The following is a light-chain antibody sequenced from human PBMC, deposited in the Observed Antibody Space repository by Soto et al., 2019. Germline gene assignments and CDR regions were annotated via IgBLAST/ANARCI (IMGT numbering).Light chain of an antibody. CDR1: QSVISQ. J-gene: IGKJ1*01. CDR3: QQRYSWPRT. CDR2: DTS. Sequence: EIVLTQSPATLSLSPGERATLSCRASQSVISQLSWYQHKPGQAPSLLIYDTSNRAPGIPARFSGSGSGTDSTLTISSLEPEDFAVYYCQQRYSWPRTFGQGTKVEIK. V-gene: IGKV3-11*01.